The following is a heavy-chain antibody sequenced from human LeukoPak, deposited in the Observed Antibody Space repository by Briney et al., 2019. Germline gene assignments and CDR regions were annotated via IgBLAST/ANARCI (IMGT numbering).Heavy chain of an antibody. V-gene: IGHV4-30-2*01. Sequence: SETLSLTCAVSGGSISSGGYSWSWIRQPPGKGLEWIGYIYHSGSTYYNPSLKSRVTISVDRSKNQFSLKLSSVTAADTAVYYCARHLRWSYHLDYWGQGTLVTVSS. CDR1: GGSISSGGYS. D-gene: IGHD1-26*01. J-gene: IGHJ4*02. CDR2: IYHSGST. CDR3: ARHLRWSYHLDY.